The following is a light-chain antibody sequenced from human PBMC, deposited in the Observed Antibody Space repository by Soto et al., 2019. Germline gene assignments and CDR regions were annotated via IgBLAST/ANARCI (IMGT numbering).Light chain of an antibody. J-gene: IGKJ3*01. CDR1: QSVNNF. CDR3: QQRGDWPAT. Sequence: ETLLTQSPATLSLSPGERATLSCRASQSVNNFLAWYQQKPGQAPRLLIFDASYRDPGDPSRFSGSGSGTDFTLTISSLEPEGFEVYYCQQRGDWPATFGPGTKVEIK. V-gene: IGKV3-11*01. CDR2: DAS.